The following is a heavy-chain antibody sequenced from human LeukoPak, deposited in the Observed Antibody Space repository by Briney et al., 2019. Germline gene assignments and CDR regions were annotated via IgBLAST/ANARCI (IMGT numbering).Heavy chain of an antibody. D-gene: IGHD1-26*01. CDR2: ISSSSSTI. J-gene: IGHJ4*02. CDR1: GFTFSSYS. CDR3: ARDGGLYSGSYYFDY. V-gene: IGHV3-48*02. Sequence: GGSLRLSCAASGFTFSSYSMNWVRQAPGKGLEWASYISSSSSTIYYADSVKGRFTISRDNAKNSLYLQMNSLRDGDTAVYYCARDGGLYSGSYYFDYWGQGTLVTVSS.